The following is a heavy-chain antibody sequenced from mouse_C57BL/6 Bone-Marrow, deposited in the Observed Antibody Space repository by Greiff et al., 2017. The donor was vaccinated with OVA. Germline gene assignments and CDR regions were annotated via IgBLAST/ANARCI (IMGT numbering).Heavy chain of an antibody. J-gene: IGHJ3*01. CDR3: ARSGVYYDYTWFAY. Sequence: QVQLQQPGAELVKPGASVKLSCKASGYTFTSYWMHWVKQRPGQGLEWIGMIHPNSGSTNYNEKFKSKATLTVDKSSSTAYMQLSSLTSEDSAVXYCARSGVYYDYTWFAYWGQGTLVTVSA. CDR1: GYTFTSYW. CDR2: IHPNSGST. V-gene: IGHV1-64*01. D-gene: IGHD2-4*01.